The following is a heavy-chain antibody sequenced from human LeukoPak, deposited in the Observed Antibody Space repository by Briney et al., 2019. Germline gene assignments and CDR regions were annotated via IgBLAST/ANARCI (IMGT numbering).Heavy chain of an antibody. D-gene: IGHD6-13*01. CDR3: ASSYSYTSNWWSAY. CDR2: IKQDGSEK. V-gene: IGHV3-7*03. J-gene: IGHJ4*02. CDR1: GFIFSNYW. Sequence: GGSLRLSCEVSGFIFSNYWMSWVRQAPGKGLEWVANIKQDGSEKYYVDSVKGRSTISRDNAKNSLSLQMNSLRVEDTAVYYCASSYSYTSNWWSAYWGQGTLVTVSS.